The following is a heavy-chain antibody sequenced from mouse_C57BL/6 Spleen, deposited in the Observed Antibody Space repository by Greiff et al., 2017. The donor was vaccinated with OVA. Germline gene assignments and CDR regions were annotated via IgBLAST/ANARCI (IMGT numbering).Heavy chain of an antibody. Sequence: QVQLKESGAELVKPGASVKMSCKASGYTFTSYWITWVKQRPGQGLEWIGDIYPGSGSTNYNEKFKSKATLTVDTSSSTAYMQLSSLTSEDSAVYYCARRDDSYFDYWGQGTTLTVSS. J-gene: IGHJ2*01. CDR1: GYTFTSYW. V-gene: IGHV1-55*01. CDR2: IYPGSGST. D-gene: IGHD2-4*01. CDR3: ARRDDSYFDY.